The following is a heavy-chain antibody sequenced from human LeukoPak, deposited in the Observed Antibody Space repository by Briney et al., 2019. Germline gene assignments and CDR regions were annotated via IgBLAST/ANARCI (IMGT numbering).Heavy chain of an antibody. V-gene: IGHV4-34*01. CDR1: GGAFSGYY. J-gene: IGHJ3*02. D-gene: IGHD6-13*01. CDR2: IKQGGSA. CDR3: ARGGSSWYGAFDI. Sequence: SETLSLTCGVYGGVYGGAFSGYYWSWIRQPPGKGLEWIGEIKQGGSANYSQSLKSRVTISMDTSKNQFYLELTSVTAADTSVYYCARGGSSWYGAFDIWGQGTVVTVSS.